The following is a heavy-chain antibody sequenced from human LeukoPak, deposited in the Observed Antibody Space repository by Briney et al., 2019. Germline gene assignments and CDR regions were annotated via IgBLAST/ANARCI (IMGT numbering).Heavy chain of an antibody. CDR1: GFTFSSYG. J-gene: IGHJ6*02. V-gene: IGHV3-30*02. CDR2: IRYDGSNK. Sequence: GGSLRLSCAASGFTFSSYGMHWVRQAPGKGLEWAAFIRYDGSNKYYADSVKGRFTISRDNSKNTLYLQMNSLRAEDTAVYYCAKARGDDYVWGSYRWDYYYGMDVWGQGTTVTVSS. CDR3: AKARGDDYVWGSYRWDYYYGMDV. D-gene: IGHD3-16*02.